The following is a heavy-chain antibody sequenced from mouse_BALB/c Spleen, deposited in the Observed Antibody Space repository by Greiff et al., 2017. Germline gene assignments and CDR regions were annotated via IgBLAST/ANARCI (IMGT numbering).Heavy chain of an antibody. J-gene: IGHJ2*01. CDR2: INSNGGST. Sequence: VQLKESGGGLVQPGGSLKLSCAASGFTFSSYGMSWVRQTPDKRLELVATINSNGGSTYYPDSVKGRFTIARDNAKNTLYLQMSSLKSEDTAMYYCAREGAGTYFDYWGQGTTLTVSS. CDR1: GFTFSSYG. CDR3: AREGAGTYFDY. D-gene: IGHD4-1*01. V-gene: IGHV5-6-3*01.